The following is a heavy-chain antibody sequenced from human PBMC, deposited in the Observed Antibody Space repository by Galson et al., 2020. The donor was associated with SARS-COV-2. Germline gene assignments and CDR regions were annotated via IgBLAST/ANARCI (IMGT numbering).Heavy chain of an antibody. CDR3: ARDGEGVGASAFDY. J-gene: IGHJ4*02. V-gene: IGHV3-33*01. D-gene: IGHD1-26*01. Sequence: GGSLRLSCAASGFTFSSYGMHWVRQAPGKGVEWVAVIWYDGSNKYYADSVKGRFTISRDNSKNTLYLQMNSLRAEDTAVYYCARDGEGVGASAFDYWGQGTLVTVSS. CDR2: IWYDGSNK. CDR1: GFTFSSYG.